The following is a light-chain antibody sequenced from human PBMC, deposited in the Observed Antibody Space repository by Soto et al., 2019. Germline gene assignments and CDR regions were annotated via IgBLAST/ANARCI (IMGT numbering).Light chain of an antibody. Sequence: EIVLTQSPVTLSLSPGERATLAGMSSQSVSSYLAWYQQKPGQAPRLLIYDVSNRATGIPARFSGSGSGTDFTLTISSLEPEDFAVYYCQQRSNWPRFTFGPGTKVDIK. CDR2: DVS. V-gene: IGKV3-11*01. J-gene: IGKJ3*01. CDR1: QSVSSY. CDR3: QQRSNWPRFT.